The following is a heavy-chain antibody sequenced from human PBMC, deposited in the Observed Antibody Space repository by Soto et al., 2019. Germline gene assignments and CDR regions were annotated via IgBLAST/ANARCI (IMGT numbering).Heavy chain of an antibody. CDR3: AKGRSYYYYYGVDV. Sequence: GGSLTLSCAASGFTLRSCAIGSVRQAPGKGLEWVSDIIDSGGSTYYADSVKGRFTISRDNSKSTLYLQMNSLRAEDTALYYCAKGRSYYYYYGVDVWGQGTTVTVSS. V-gene: IGHV3-23*01. CDR1: GFTLRSCA. CDR2: IIDSGGST. J-gene: IGHJ6*02.